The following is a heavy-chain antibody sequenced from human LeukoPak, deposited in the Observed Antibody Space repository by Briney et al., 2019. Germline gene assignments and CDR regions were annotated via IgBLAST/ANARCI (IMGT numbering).Heavy chain of an antibody. CDR3: ARDPHEYSYGFNYYYYYYYMDV. CDR1: GFTFSSYW. V-gene: IGHV3-7*01. CDR2: IKQDGSEK. J-gene: IGHJ6*03. Sequence: GGSLRLSCAASGFTFSSYWMSWVRQAPGKGLEWVANIKQDGSEKYYVDSVKGRFTISRDNAKNSLYLQMNSLRAEDTAVYYCARDPHEYSYGFNYYYYYYYMDVWGKGTTVTISS. D-gene: IGHD5-18*01.